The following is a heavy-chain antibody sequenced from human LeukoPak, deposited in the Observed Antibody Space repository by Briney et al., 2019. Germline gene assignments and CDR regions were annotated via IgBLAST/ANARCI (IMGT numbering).Heavy chain of an antibody. Sequence: SETLSLTCTVSGGSISSYYWSWIRQPPGKGLEWIGYIHNSGSSNYNPSLKSRVTTSVDTSKNQFSLKLSSVTAADTAVYYCARHAGSSTSWYDYWGRGTLVTVSS. V-gene: IGHV4-59*08. D-gene: IGHD6-13*01. CDR2: IHNSGSS. CDR3: ARHAGSSTSWYDY. CDR1: GGSISSYY. J-gene: IGHJ4*02.